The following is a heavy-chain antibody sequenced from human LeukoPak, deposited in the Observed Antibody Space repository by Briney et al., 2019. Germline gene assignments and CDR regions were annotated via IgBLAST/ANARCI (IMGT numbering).Heavy chain of an antibody. D-gene: IGHD5-12*01. Sequence: SETLSLTCTVSGGSISSSSYYWGWIRQPPGKGLEWIGSIYYSGSTYYNPSLKNRVTISVDTSKNQFSLKLSSVTAADTAVYYCATRRYSGYAGGFDPWGQGTLVTVSS. CDR2: IYYSGST. J-gene: IGHJ5*02. CDR3: ATRRYSGYAGGFDP. V-gene: IGHV4-39*01. CDR1: GGSISSSSYY.